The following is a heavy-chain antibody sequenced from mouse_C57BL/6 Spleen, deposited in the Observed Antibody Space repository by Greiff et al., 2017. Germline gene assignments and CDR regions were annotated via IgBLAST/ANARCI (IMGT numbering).Heavy chain of an antibody. Sequence: VQLQQSGAELVKPGASVKISCKASGYAFSSYWMNWVKQRPGQGLEWIGQIYPGDGDTNYNGQFKSKATLTADKSSSTAYMQHRSLTSEDSAVDFCAGRGSTTVVDYWGQGTTLTVSS. CDR1: GYAFSSYW. CDR2: IYPGDGDT. V-gene: IGHV1-80*01. D-gene: IGHD1-1*01. CDR3: AGRGSTTVVDY. J-gene: IGHJ2*01.